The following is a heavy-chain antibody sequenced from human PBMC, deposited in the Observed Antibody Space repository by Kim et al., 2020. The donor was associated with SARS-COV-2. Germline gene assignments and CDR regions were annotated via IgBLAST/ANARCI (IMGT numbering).Heavy chain of an antibody. V-gene: IGHV3-13*01. CDR3: ARGSSTSAWFIDY. J-gene: IGHJ4*02. CDR2: IGTAANT. CDR1: GFIFSDCD. D-gene: IGHD6-19*01. Sequence: GGSLRLSCAASGFIFSDCDMHWVRQVSGKRLEWVASIGTAANTFYSDSVKGRFIISRDNPKSASYLQMNSLRAGDTAVYYCARGSSTSAWFIDYWGQGTVVTISS.